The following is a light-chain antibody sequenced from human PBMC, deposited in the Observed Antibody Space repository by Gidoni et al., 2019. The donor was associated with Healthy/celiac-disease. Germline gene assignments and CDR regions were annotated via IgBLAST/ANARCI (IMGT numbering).Light chain of an antibody. Sequence: SPATLSLSPGERATLSCRASQSVSSYLAWYQQKPGQAPRLLIYDASNRATGIPARFSGSGSGTDFTLTISSLEPEDFAVYYCQQRSNWPPVTFXGXTKVEIK. CDR3: QQRSNWPPVT. CDR2: DAS. CDR1: QSVSSY. J-gene: IGKJ4*01. V-gene: IGKV3-11*01.